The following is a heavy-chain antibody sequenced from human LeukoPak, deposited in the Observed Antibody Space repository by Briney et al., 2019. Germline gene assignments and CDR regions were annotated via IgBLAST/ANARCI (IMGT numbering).Heavy chain of an antibody. D-gene: IGHD3-10*02. V-gene: IGHV3-48*04. J-gene: IGHJ6*04. CDR2: ISSSGSTI. Sequence: GGSLRLACAASGFTLSTSTMNWVRQAPGKGLEWVSYISSSGSTIYYADSVKGRFTISRDNAKNSLYLQMNSLRAEDTAVYYCAELGITMIGGVWGKGTTVTISS. CDR3: AELGITMIGGV. CDR1: GFTLSTST.